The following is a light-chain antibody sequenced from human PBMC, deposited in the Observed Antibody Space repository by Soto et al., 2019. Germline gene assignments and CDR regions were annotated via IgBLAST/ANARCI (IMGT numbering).Light chain of an antibody. CDR1: QSLLHSNGYKY. Sequence: DIVMTQSPVSLPVTPGEPAAISCRSSQSLLHSNGYKYLDWYLQKPGQSPQLLIYLGSYRASGVPDRFSGSGSGTDYTLKISRVEAEDVGVYYCMQALQTPPTFGQGTKLEIK. CDR3: MQALQTPPT. J-gene: IGKJ2*01. V-gene: IGKV2-28*01. CDR2: LGS.